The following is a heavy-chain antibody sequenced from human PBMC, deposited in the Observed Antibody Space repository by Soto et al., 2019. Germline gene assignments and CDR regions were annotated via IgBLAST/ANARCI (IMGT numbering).Heavy chain of an antibody. J-gene: IGHJ4*02. V-gene: IGHV4-34*01. CDR3: ARWYDILTGYYRSFGY. D-gene: IGHD3-9*01. CDR2: INHSGST. CDR1: GGSFSGYY. Sequence: SETLSLTCAAYGGSFSGYYCSWFRQPPGKGLEWIGEINHSGSTNYNPSLKSRVTISVDTSKNQFSLKLSSVTAADTAVYYCARWYDILTGYYRSFGYWGQGTLVTVSS.